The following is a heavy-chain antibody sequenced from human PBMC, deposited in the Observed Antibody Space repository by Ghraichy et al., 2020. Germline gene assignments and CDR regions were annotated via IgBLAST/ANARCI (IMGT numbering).Heavy chain of an antibody. CDR2: ISGSGGST. CDR3: AKPPEGWNYGYYYYGMDV. CDR1: GFTFSSYA. V-gene: IGHV3-23*01. J-gene: IGHJ6*02. Sequence: GGSLRLSCAASGFTFSSYAMSWVRQAPGKGLEWVSAISGSGGSTYYADSVKGRFTISRDNSKNTLYLQMNSLRAEDTAIYYCAKPPEGWNYGYYYYGMDVWGQGTTVTVSS. D-gene: IGHD1-7*01.